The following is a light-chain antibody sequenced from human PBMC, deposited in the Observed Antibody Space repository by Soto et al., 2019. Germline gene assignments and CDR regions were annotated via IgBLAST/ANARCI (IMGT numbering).Light chain of an antibody. V-gene: IGLV2-14*01. CDR1: SSDVGGYTY. Sequence: QSALTQPASVSGSPGQAITISCTGTSSDVGGYTYVSWYQQHPGKAPQFIIYDVSNRPSGVSNRFSGSKSGNTASLTISGLQAEDEADYYCSSYTTSNTRQIVFGTGTKLTVL. CDR2: DVS. J-gene: IGLJ1*01. CDR3: SSYTTSNTRQIV.